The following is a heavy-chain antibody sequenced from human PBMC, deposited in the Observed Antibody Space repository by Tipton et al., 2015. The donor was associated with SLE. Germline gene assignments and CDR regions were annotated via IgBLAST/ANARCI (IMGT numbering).Heavy chain of an antibody. V-gene: IGHV4-34*01. CDR3: ARLAGRRFPFDS. Sequence: TLSLTCAVYGGSFSGYYWSWIRQPPGKGLEWIGEIHHSGSTNYKQPLKSRVTISLDTSKNQFSLKLSSVTAADTAVYFCARLAGRRFPFDSWGQGTLVTVSS. J-gene: IGHJ4*02. CDR1: GGSFSGYY. D-gene: IGHD6-6*01. CDR2: IHHSGST.